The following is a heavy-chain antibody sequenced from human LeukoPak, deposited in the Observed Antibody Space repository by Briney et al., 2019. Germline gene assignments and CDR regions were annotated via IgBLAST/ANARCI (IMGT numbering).Heavy chain of an antibody. J-gene: IGHJ4*02. CDR2: ITATGGST. V-gene: IGHV3-23*01. CDR1: GFTFSSYA. Sequence: GGSLRLSCAASGFTFSSYAVSWVRQAPGKGLEWVSAITATGGSTYYAASVKGRFTVSRDNSKNTLYLQMNSLRAEDTAVYYCARVPGYYYDSSGLENDYWGQGTLVTVSS. D-gene: IGHD3-22*01. CDR3: ARVPGYYYDSSGLENDY.